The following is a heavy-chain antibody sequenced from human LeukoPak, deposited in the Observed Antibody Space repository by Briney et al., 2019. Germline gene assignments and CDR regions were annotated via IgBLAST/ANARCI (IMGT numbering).Heavy chain of an antibody. CDR3: ARGDYGDYEQTYYFDY. Sequence: SQTLSLTCAVSGGSISSGGYSWSWIRQPPGKALEWIGDIYHSGSTYYNPSLKSRVTISVDRSKNQFSLKLSSVTAADTAVYYCARGDYGDYEQTYYFDYWGQGTLVSVSS. CDR1: GGSISSGGYS. J-gene: IGHJ4*02. D-gene: IGHD4-17*01. CDR2: IYHSGST. V-gene: IGHV4-30-2*01.